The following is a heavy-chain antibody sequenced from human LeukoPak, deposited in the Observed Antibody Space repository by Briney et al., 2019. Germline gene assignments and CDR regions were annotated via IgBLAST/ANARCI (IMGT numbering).Heavy chain of an antibody. Sequence: SQTLSLTCTVSGGSISSGDYYWSWIRQPPGKGLEWIGYIYYSGSTYYNPSLKSRVTISVDTSKSQFSLKLSSVTAADTAVYYCARVVVVGDAFDIWGQGTMVTVSS. CDR3: ARVVVVGDAFDI. J-gene: IGHJ3*02. CDR2: IYYSGST. CDR1: GGSISSGDYY. V-gene: IGHV4-30-4*01. D-gene: IGHD3-22*01.